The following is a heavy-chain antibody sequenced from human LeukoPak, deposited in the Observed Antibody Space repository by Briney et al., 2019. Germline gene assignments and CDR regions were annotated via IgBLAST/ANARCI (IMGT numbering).Heavy chain of an antibody. Sequence: GGSLRLSCAASGFTFDDYAMHWVRQAPGKGLEWVSGISWNSGNIGYADSVKGRFTISRDNAKNSLYLQMNSLRAEDTALYYCAKALLHYDILTGPDYWGQGTLVTVSS. CDR1: GFTFDDYA. V-gene: IGHV3-9*01. D-gene: IGHD3-9*01. J-gene: IGHJ4*02. CDR3: AKALLHYDILTGPDY. CDR2: ISWNSGNI.